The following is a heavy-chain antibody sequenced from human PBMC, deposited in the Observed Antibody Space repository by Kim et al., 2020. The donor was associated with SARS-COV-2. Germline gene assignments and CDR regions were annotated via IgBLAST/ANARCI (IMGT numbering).Heavy chain of an antibody. D-gene: IGHD3-22*01. CDR2: IGTAGDT. CDR1: GFTFSSYD. CDR3: ARGALVRYDSSGYGGFGAFDI. J-gene: IGHJ3*02. Sequence: GGSLRLSCAASGFTFSSYDMHWVRQATGKGLEWVSAIGTAGDTYYPGSVKGRFTISRENAKNSLYLQMNSLRAGDTAVYYCARGALVRYDSSGYGGFGAFDIWGQGTMVTVSS. V-gene: IGHV3-13*04.